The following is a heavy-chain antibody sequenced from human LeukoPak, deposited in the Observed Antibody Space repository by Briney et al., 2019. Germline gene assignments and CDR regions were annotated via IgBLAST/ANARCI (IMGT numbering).Heavy chain of an antibody. V-gene: IGHV4-38-2*02. CDR2: IYHSGST. D-gene: IGHD6-19*01. Sequence: PSETLSLTCTVSGYSISSGYYWGWIRQPPGKGLEWIGSIYHSGSTYYNPSLKSRVTISVDTSKNQFSLKLSSVTAADTAVYYCARESGYSSGWYSYYYYYMDVWGKGTTVTVSS. CDR3: ARESGYSSGWYSYYYYYMDV. CDR1: GYSISSGYY. J-gene: IGHJ6*03.